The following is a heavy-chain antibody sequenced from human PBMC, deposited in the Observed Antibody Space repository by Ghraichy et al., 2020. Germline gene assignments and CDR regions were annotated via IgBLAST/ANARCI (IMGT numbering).Heavy chain of an antibody. J-gene: IGHJ6*02. D-gene: IGHD3-3*01. CDR3: ARLLLVPAAIAPIFGVVIPKTGSSLMDV. Sequence: ASVKVSCKASGYTFTSYGISWVRQAPGQGLEWMGWISAYNGDTMYAQKLQGRVTMTTDTSTSTAYMELRSLRSDDTAMYYCARLLLVPAAIAPIFGVVIPKTGSSLMDVWGQGTTVTVSS. CDR1: GYTFTSYG. V-gene: IGHV1-18*04. CDR2: ISAYNGDT.